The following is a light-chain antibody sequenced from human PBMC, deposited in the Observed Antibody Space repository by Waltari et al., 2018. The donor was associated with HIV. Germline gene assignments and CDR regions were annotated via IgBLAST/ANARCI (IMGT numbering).Light chain of an antibody. CDR1: PSDIGRSTF. Sequence: QSALTQPPSASGPPGQSVTISCTGTPSDIGRSTFVSRYQLQPDKVPKLIIYEVTKRPSGVPDRFSGSKSDNTASLTVSGLQTDDEADYYCSSYAANNSFVLFGGGTRLTVL. V-gene: IGLV2-8*01. J-gene: IGLJ2*01. CDR2: EVT. CDR3: SSYAANNSFVL.